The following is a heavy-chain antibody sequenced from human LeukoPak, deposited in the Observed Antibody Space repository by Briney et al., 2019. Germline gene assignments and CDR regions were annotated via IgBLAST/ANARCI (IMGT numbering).Heavy chain of an antibody. CDR2: LNWNGGNI. Sequence: GGSLRLSCTASGFTFKDHGMSWVRQAPGKGLEWVSGLNWNGGNIKYADSVKGRFTISRDNGKNSLYLEMNSLRVDDTAFYYCARDSAMIVVVLARYYYYGMDVWGQGTTVTVSS. CDR1: GFTFKDHG. CDR3: ARDSAMIVVVLARYYYYGMDV. J-gene: IGHJ6*02. D-gene: IGHD3-22*01. V-gene: IGHV3-20*04.